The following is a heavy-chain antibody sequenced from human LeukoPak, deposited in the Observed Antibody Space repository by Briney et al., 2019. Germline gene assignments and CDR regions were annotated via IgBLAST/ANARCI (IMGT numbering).Heavy chain of an antibody. CDR3: ALARSEYHYGMYV. V-gene: IGHV6-1*01. Sequence: SQTLSLTCAIPGDSVSSISVAWNWIRQSPSRGLQWLGRTCHRSKWYNEYAVSVKGRININPDPSKNQFSLQLTSATPEDTARYYCALARSEYHYGMYVLGQGATVTVSS. J-gene: IGHJ6*02. CDR1: GDSVSSISVA. CDR2: TCHRSKWYN.